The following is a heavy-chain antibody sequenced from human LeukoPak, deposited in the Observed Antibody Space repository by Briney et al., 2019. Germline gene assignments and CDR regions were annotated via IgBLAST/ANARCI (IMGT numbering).Heavy chain of an antibody. V-gene: IGHV3-48*03. CDR1: EFTSKGYE. CDR3: ARGQRVAAYFDY. Sequence: GGPLKSSCVALEFTSKGYEMKSAREAQGKGAEGVTYISSSGSTIYYADSVKVRFTISRDNAKNSLHLQMNSLRAEDTAVYYCARGQRVAAYFDYWGQGTLVTVSS. CDR2: ISSSGSTI. D-gene: IGHD2-15*01. J-gene: IGHJ4*02.